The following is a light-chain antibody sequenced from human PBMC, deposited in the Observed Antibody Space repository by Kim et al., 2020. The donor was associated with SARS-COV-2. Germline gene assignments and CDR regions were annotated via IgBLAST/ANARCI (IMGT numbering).Light chain of an antibody. CDR2: AAS. CDR1: QDISNS. J-gene: IGKJ5*01. CDR3: QQYNSYPIT. Sequence: DIQMTQSPSSLSASVGDRVTITCRASQDISNSLAWFQQKPEKAPNSLIYAASSLQSGVPSKFSGSGSGTDFTLTISSLQPEDFATYYCQQYNSYPITFGQGTRLEIK. V-gene: IGKV1-16*02.